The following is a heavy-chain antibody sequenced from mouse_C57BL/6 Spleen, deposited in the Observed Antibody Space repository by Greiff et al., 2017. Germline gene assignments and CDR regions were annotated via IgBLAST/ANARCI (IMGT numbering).Heavy chain of an antibody. CDR3: TTRGDGMDY. CDR1: GFNIKDDY. J-gene: IGHJ2*01. V-gene: IGHV14-4*01. Sequence: VQLQQSGAELVRPGASVKLSCTASGFNIKDDYMHWVKQRPEQGLEWIGWIDPENGDTEYASKFQGKATVTADTSSNTAYLQLSSLTSEDTAVYYCTTRGDGMDYWGQGTTLTVSS. D-gene: IGHD3-3*01. CDR2: IDPENGDT.